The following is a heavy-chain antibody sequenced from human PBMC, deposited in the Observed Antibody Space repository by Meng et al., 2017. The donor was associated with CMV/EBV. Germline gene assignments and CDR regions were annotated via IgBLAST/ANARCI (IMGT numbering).Heavy chain of an antibody. Sequence: VSLPGAGPGRVKPSQTLSLTCTVSGGSISSGSYYWSWIRQPAGKGLEWIGRIYTSGSTNYNPSLKSRVTISVDTSKNQFSLKLSSVTAADTAVYYCASVQGLGVSWGQGTLVTVSS. CDR3: ASVQGLGVS. CDR2: IYTSGST. CDR1: GGSISSGSYY. V-gene: IGHV4-61*02. J-gene: IGHJ4*02. D-gene: IGHD3-10*01.